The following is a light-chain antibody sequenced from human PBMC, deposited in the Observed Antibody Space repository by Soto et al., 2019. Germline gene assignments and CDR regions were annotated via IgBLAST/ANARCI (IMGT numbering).Light chain of an antibody. CDR2: EVS. Sequence: QLVLTQPPSASGSPGQSVTISCTGTSSDVGGYNYVSWYQQHPGKAPKLMIYEVSKRPSGVPDRFSGSKSGNTASLSVSGLQAEDEADYYCSSYAGSNNLYVFGTGTKLTVL. V-gene: IGLV2-8*01. J-gene: IGLJ1*01. CDR3: SSYAGSNNLYV. CDR1: SSDVGGYNY.